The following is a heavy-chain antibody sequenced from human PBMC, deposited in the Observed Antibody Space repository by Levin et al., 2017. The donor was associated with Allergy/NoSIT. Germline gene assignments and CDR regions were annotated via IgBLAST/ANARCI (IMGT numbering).Heavy chain of an antibody. V-gene: IGHV4-39*01. CDR3: ARLGGSYSYGY. Sequence: SETLSLTCTVSGGSISSSSYYWGWIRQPPGKGLEWIGSIYYSGSTYYNPSLKSRVTISVDTSKNQFSLKLSSVTAADTAVYYCARLGGSYSYGYWGQGTLVTVSS. CDR2: IYYSGST. CDR1: GGSISSSSYY. J-gene: IGHJ4*02. D-gene: IGHD1-26*01.